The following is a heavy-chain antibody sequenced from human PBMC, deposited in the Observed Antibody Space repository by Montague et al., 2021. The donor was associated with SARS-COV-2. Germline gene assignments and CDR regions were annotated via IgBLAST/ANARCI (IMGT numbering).Heavy chain of an antibody. J-gene: IGHJ6*02. V-gene: IGHV3-48*04. Sequence: SLRLSCAASGFTFSDYGLNWVRQAPGMGLEWFSYISATIRTIYYSYSVKGLFTVSRDNAKNSLYLQMNSLRAEDTALYYCVRDPATGMDVWGLGTMVTVSS. CDR2: ISATIRTI. CDR3: VRDPATGMDV. CDR1: GFTFSDYG.